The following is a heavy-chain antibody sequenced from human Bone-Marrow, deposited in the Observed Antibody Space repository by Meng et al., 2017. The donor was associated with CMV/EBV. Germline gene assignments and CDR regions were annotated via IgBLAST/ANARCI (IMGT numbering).Heavy chain of an antibody. V-gene: IGHV4-39*06. CDR2: ISYGGRI. CDR3: ARIFPSDYYKYTMDV. D-gene: IGHD2-21*02. CDR1: GASVSSGTYF. Sequence: SETLSLTCTVSGASVSSGTYFWDWIRQPPGKGLEWIGSISYGGRIYYNSPLMSRVSIFEDMSRSQFTLRLSSVTAADTAIYYCARIFPSDYYKYTMDVWGQGTSVTVSS. J-gene: IGHJ6*02.